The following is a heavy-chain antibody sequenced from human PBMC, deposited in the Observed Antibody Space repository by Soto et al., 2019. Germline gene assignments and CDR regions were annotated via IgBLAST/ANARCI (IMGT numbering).Heavy chain of an antibody. Sequence: SETLSLTCTVSGGSISSGDYHWTWIRQPPGKGLEWIGYIHYSGSAYYNPSLKSRVTISVDTSKKQFSLRLSSVTAADTAVYYCAREMATMKFDYWGQGALVTVSS. V-gene: IGHV4-30-4*01. J-gene: IGHJ4*02. CDR1: GGSISSGDYH. CDR3: AREMATMKFDY. CDR2: IHYSGSA.